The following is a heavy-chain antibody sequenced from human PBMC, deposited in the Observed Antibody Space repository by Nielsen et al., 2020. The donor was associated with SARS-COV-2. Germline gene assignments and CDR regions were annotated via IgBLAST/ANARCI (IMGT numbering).Heavy chain of an antibody. J-gene: IGHJ3*01. D-gene: IGHD3-9*01. CDR2: ISYDGDNK. V-gene: IGHV3-30-3*01. Sequence: GGSLRLSCAASGFTFSSYAMHWVRQAPGKGLEWVALISYDGDNKYYADSVKGRFTISRDKSKNTLYVQMNSLRAGDTAVYYCARSYDILTGYYVGKDAFDLWGQGTKVTVSS. CDR3: ARSYDILTGYYVGKDAFDL. CDR1: GFTFSSYA.